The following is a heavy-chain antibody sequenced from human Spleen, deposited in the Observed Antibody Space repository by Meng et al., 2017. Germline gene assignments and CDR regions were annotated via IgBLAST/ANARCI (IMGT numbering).Heavy chain of an antibody. CDR2: ISGSGGST. D-gene: IGHD3-22*01. Sequence: GESLKISCAASGFTFSSYAMSWVRQAPGKGLEWVSAISGSGGSTYYADSVKGRFTISRDNSKNTLYLQMNSLRAEDTAVYYCATRYYDSSGYSPFDYWGQGTLVTVSS. V-gene: IGHV3-23*01. CDR3: ATRYYDSSGYSPFDY. CDR1: GFTFSSYA. J-gene: IGHJ4*02.